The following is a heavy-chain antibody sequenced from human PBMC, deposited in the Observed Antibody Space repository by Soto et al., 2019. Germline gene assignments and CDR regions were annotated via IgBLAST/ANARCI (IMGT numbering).Heavy chain of an antibody. CDR1: GFTFRSYA. CDR3: AKDKAIIGPYDY. Sequence: EVQLLEAGGGLVQPGGSLRLSCAASGFTFRSYAMHWVRQAPGKGLEWVSATSASGGNTYYADSVKGRFTISRDNSKNTLYLQLNSLRAEDTAVYYCAKDKAIIGPYDYWGQGTLVTVA. D-gene: IGHD5-18*01. V-gene: IGHV3-23*01. CDR2: TSASGGNT. J-gene: IGHJ4*02.